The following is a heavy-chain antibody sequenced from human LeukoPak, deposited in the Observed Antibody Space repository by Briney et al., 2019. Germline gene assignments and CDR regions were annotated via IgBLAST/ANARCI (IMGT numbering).Heavy chain of an antibody. V-gene: IGHV4-4*02. CDR3: CSSGDPLYFDY. J-gene: IGHJ4*02. CDR2: IYHSGST. CDR1: GGSISSSNW. Sequence: SETLSLTCAVSGGSISSSNWWSWVRQPPGKGLEWIGEIYHSGSTNYNPSLKGRVTISVDKSKNQFSLKLSSVTAADTAVYYCCSSGDPLYFDYWGQGTLVTVSS. D-gene: IGHD6-6*01.